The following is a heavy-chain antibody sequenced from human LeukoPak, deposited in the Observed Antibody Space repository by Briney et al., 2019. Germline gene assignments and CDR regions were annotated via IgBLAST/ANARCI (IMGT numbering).Heavy chain of an antibody. CDR2: MNPNSGNT. CDR1: GYTFTSYD. CDR3: ARRSQAGGTGIGY. V-gene: IGHV1-8*01. J-gene: IGHJ4*02. Sequence: ASVKVSCKASGYTFTSYDINWVRQATGQGLEWMGWMNPNSGNTGSAQKFQGRLTMTRNTYISTAYMELSSLRSEDTAVYYCARRSQAGGTGIGYWGQGALVTVSS. D-gene: IGHD6-19*01.